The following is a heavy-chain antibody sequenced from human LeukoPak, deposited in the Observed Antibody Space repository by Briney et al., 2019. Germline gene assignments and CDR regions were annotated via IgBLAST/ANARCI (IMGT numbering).Heavy chain of an antibody. D-gene: IGHD6-13*01. CDR3: ARGIAAAGPPEY. Sequence: SVKVSCKASGGTFSSYTISWLRQAPGQGLELMGRIIPILGIANYAHKFQGRVTITADKSTSAAYMELSSLRSEDTAVYYCARGIAAAGPPEYWGQGTLVTVSS. V-gene: IGHV1-69*02. J-gene: IGHJ4*02. CDR2: IIPILGIA. CDR1: GGTFSSYT.